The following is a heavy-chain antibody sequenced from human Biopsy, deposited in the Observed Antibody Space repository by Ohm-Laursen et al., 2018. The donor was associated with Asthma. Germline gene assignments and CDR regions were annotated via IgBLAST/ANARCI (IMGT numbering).Heavy chain of an antibody. CDR2: IYYSGTT. J-gene: IGHJ6*02. CDR1: GGYMRSGNYY. CDR3: VRGSSSWHHGPFHYYYGLDV. V-gene: IGHV4-39*01. Sequence: SETLSLTCGLSSGSGGYMRSGNYYWGWIRQPPGKGLEWIGSIYYSGTTYYNPSLESRVTVSADTSKNQFSLKLTSVTAADTAVYYCVRGSSSWHHGPFHYYYGLDVWGQGTLVTVSS. D-gene: IGHD6-13*01.